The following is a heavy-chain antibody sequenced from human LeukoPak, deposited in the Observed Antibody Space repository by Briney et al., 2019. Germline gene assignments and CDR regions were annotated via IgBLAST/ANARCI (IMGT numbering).Heavy chain of an antibody. CDR2: IYYSGST. V-gene: IGHV4-39*07. CDR1: GGSISSSSYS. CDR3: ARDPDY. Sequence: SETLSLTCSVSGGSISSSSYSWGWIRQPPGKGLEWIGSIYYSGSTYYNPSLKSRVTISVDTSKKQFSLRLTSVTAADTAVYYCARDPDYWGQGTLVTVSS. J-gene: IGHJ4*02.